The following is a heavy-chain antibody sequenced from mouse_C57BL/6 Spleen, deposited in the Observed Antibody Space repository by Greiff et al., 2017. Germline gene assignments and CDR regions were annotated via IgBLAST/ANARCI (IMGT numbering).Heavy chain of an antibody. D-gene: IGHD2-4*01. Sequence: QVQLKQPGAELVKPGASVKMSCKASGYTFTSYWITWVKQRPGQGLEWIGDIYPGSGSTNYNEKFKSKATLTVDTSSSTAYMQLSSLTSEDSAVYYCARRGMGLRLAYWGQGTLVTVSA. CDR1: GYTFTSYW. CDR2: IYPGSGST. V-gene: IGHV1-55*01. CDR3: ARRGMGLRLAY. J-gene: IGHJ3*01.